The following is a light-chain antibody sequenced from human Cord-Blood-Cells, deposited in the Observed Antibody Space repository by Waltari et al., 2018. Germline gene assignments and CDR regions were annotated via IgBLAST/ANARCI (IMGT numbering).Light chain of an antibody. V-gene: IGLV2-14*03. J-gene: IGLJ3*02. CDR3: SSYTCSSTLV. Sequence: QSALTQPASVSGSPGQSITISCTGTSSDVGGYNYVSWYQQHPGKAPKLMIYDVSNRTAGISKRFSGSKSRNTASLTISGLQAEDEADYYCSSYTCSSTLVFGGGTKLTVL. CDR1: SSDVGGYNY. CDR2: DVS.